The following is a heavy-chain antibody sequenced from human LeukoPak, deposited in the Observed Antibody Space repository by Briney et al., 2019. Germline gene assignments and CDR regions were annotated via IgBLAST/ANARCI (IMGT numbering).Heavy chain of an antibody. D-gene: IGHD2-8*02. Sequence: SVHVSCKGSRYTFTRYVINWVGPPTAQGGAWVGWMNPKSCNTGYAHKLQDRVTMTRSTSISTAYMELSRLRSEDTAVYYCARGARVGKVLNYWGQGSLATVHS. J-gene: IGHJ4*02. CDR2: MNPKSCNT. V-gene: IGHV1-8*01. CDR3: ARGARVGKVLNY. CDR1: RYTFTRYV.